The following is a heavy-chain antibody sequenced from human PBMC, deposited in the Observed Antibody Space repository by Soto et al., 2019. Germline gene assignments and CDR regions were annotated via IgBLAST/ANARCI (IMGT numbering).Heavy chain of an antibody. V-gene: IGHV3-33*01. CDR2: IWYDGSNK. CDR1: GFTFSSYG. J-gene: IGHJ6*02. CDR3: ARGSGFGEFSRYGMDV. Sequence: QVQLVESGGGVVQPGRSLRLSCAASGFTFSSYGMHWVRQAPGKGLEWEAVIWYDGSNKYYADSVKGRFTISRDNSKNTLYLQMNSLRAEDTAEYYCARGSGFGEFSRYGMDVWGQGTTVTVSS. D-gene: IGHD3-10*01.